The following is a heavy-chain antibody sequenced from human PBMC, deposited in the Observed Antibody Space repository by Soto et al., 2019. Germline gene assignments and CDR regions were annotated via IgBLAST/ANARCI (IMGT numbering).Heavy chain of an antibody. V-gene: IGHV3-30-3*01. D-gene: IGHD1-26*01. J-gene: IGHJ6*02. CDR1: GFTFNKFD. Sequence: QVQLVESGGGVVQPGTSLRLSCVASGFTFNKFDMHWIRQTPDKRLQWVAFIAYDGINKYYTGSVKGRFSVSRDNSKNTVSLQMNNLGLEDTATYFCARGDQYDILHRYYAMDVWGPVTTVTISS. CDR2: IAYDGINK. CDR3: ARGDQYDILHRYYAMDV.